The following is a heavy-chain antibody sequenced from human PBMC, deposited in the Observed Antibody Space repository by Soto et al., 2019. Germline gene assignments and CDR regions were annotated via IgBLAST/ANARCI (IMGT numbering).Heavy chain of an antibody. CDR3: ARDRTYGSGSYYWFDP. CDR1: GGSISSGGYY. J-gene: IGHJ5*02. Sequence: QVQLQESGPGLVKPSQTLSLTCTVSGGSISSGGYYWSWIRQHPGKGLEWIGYIYYSGSTYYNPSLKSRVTISVDTSKNQVSLKLSSVTAADTAVYYCARDRTYGSGSYYWFDPWGQGTLVTVSS. CDR2: IYYSGST. D-gene: IGHD3-10*01. V-gene: IGHV4-31*03.